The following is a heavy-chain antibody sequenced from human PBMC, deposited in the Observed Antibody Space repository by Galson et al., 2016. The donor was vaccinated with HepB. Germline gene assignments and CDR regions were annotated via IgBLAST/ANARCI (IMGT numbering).Heavy chain of an antibody. J-gene: IGHJ4*02. Sequence: SLRLSCAASGLTLDEYAMHWVRQPPGKGLEWVSGITWNGETIAYYSPSVQGRVTISADTSKNQVYLTLASVTAADRAIYYCASRSCNGASCSPGWGQGTPVTVSS. CDR3: ASRSCNGASCSPG. D-gene: IGHD2-15*01. CDR2: ITWNGETI. CDR1: GLTLDEYA. V-gene: IGHV3-9*01.